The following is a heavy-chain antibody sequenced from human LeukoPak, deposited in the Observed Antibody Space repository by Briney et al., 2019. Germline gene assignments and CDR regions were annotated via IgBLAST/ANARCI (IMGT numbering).Heavy chain of an antibody. D-gene: IGHD3-3*01. J-gene: IGHJ4*02. CDR2: INHSGST. CDR3: ARADYDFWSGYYTSSYFDY. V-gene: IGHV4-34*01. CDR1: GGSFSGYY. Sequence: PSETLSLTCAVYGGSFSGYYWSWIRQPPGKALEWIGEINHSGSTNYNPSLKSRVTISVDTSKNQFSLKLSSVTAADTAVYYCARADYDFWSGYYTSSYFDYWGQGTLVTVSS.